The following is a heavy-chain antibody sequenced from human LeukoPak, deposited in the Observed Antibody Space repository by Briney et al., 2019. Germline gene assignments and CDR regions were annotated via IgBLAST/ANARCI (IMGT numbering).Heavy chain of an antibody. V-gene: IGHV3-23*01. CDR2: ISGSGGST. CDR3: AKGYYGSGSYGWFDY. J-gene: IGHJ4*02. Sequence: GGSLRLSCAASGFTFSNYAMSWVRQAPGKGLEWVSAISGSGGSTYYADSVKGRFTISRDNSKNTLYLHMNSLRAEDTAVYSCAKGYYGSGSYGWFDYWGQGTLVTVSS. D-gene: IGHD3-10*01. CDR1: GFTFSNYA.